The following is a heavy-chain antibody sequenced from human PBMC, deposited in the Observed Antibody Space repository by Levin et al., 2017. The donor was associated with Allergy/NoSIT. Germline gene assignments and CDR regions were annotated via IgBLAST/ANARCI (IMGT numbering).Heavy chain of an antibody. CDR2: ISGSGGST. D-gene: IGHD2-15*01. J-gene: IGHJ4*02. V-gene: IGHV3-23*01. Sequence: RPGGSLRLSCAASGFTFSSYAMSWVRQAPGKGLEWVSAISGSGGSTYYADSVKGRFTISRDNSKNTLYLQMNSLRAEDTAVYYCAKDLGLIVVVWPEPFDYWGQGTLVTVSS. CDR3: AKDLGLIVVVWPEPFDY. CDR1: GFTFSSYA.